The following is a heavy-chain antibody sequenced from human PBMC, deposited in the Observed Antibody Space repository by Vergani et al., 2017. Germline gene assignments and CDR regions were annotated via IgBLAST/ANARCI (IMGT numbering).Heavy chain of an antibody. D-gene: IGHD6-19*01. CDR2: ISAYNGNT. CDR1: GYTFSSYG. V-gene: IGHV1-18*01. Sequence: QVQLVQSGAEVKKPGASVKVPCKASGYTFSSYGISWVRQAPGQGLEWMGWISAYNGNTNYVQKLQGRVTMTTDTSTSTAYMELRSLRSDDTAVYYCARFYSSGPPRTYYFDYWGQGTLVTVSS. CDR3: ARFYSSGPPRTYYFDY. J-gene: IGHJ4*02.